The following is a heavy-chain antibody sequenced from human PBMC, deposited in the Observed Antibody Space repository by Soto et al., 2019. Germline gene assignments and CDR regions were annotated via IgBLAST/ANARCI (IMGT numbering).Heavy chain of an antibody. CDR2: ILPVLGNT. CDR3: ARGSVVLTGTIAALAH. V-gene: IGHV1-69*16. CDR1: GGTFGRYT. J-gene: IGHJ4*02. D-gene: IGHD3-9*01. Sequence: QVQFVQSGPQVKKPGSSVKVSCTASGGTFGRYTISWVRQAPGQGLEWMGGILPVLGNTKGAQRFQDRLTVTADESPSTAYWELSSLRPEDTAVYYCARGSVVLTGTIAALAHCGQGNLVTVSS.